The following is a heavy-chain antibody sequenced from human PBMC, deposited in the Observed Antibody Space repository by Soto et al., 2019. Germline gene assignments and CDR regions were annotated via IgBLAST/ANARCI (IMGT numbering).Heavy chain of an antibody. Sequence: ASVKVSCKASGYTFTSYPMHSVRQAPGQRLEWMGWINVGNSNTKYSQKFQGRVTISRDTSASTAYMELSSLRSEDTSVYYCALGGGVMVYPPQSPTALNCWGRGTLVTVSS. CDR1: GYTFTSYP. V-gene: IGHV1-3*01. D-gene: IGHD2-8*01. J-gene: IGHJ4*02. CDR3: ALGGGVMVYPPQSPTALNC. CDR2: INVGNSNT.